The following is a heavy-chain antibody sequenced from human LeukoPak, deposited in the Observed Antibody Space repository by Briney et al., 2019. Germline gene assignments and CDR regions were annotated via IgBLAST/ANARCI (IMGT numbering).Heavy chain of an antibody. Sequence: GGSLRLSCAASGFTFSSYEMNWVRQAPGKGLEWVGRIRSRSNGGTVDYAAPVKGRFSISRDDSKNTLILQMNRLRSEDTAFYYCTTDPYCGDDCYQDYWGQGTLVTVSS. CDR2: IRSRSNGGTV. D-gene: IGHD2-21*02. J-gene: IGHJ4*02. CDR1: GFTFSSYE. CDR3: TTDPYCGDDCYQDY. V-gene: IGHV3-15*01.